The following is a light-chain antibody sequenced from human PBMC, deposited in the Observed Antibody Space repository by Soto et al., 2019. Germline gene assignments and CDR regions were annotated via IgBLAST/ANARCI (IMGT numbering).Light chain of an antibody. Sequence: QSALTQPASVSGSPGQSITIPCTGTSSDVGGYNFVSWYQQYPGKTPKLMIYEVSNRPAGVSNRFSGSKSGNTASLTISGLQAEDEADYYCNSYTSGSTGVFGGGTKVTVL. CDR1: SSDVGGYNF. CDR2: EVS. J-gene: IGLJ3*02. V-gene: IGLV2-14*01. CDR3: NSYTSGSTGV.